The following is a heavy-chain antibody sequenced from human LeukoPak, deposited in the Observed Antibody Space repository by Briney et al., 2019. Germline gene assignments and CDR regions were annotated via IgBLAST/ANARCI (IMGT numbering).Heavy chain of an antibody. CDR3: ARTNYDFWSGYYSPHYYYYMDV. J-gene: IGHJ6*03. Sequence: PSQTLSLTCTVSGGSISSGSYYWSWIRQPAGKGLEWIGRIYTSGSTNYNPSLKSRVTISVDTSKNQLSLKLSSVTAADTAVYYCARTNYDFWSGYYSPHYYYYMDVWGKGTTVTVSS. D-gene: IGHD3-3*01. V-gene: IGHV4-61*02. CDR1: GGSISSGSYY. CDR2: IYTSGST.